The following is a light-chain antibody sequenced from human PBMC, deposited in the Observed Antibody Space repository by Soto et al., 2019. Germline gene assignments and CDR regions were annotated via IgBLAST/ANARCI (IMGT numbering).Light chain of an antibody. CDR2: DAS. CDR1: QSINNW. Sequence: DIQMTQSPSTLSASVGDRVTITCRASQSINNWLAWYQQKPGRAPKLLIYDASSLEAGVPSRFSGSGSGSEFTLTINGLQPDDFATYYCQQYNSYPWTFGQGTKVDIK. V-gene: IGKV1-5*01. J-gene: IGKJ1*01. CDR3: QQYNSYPWT.